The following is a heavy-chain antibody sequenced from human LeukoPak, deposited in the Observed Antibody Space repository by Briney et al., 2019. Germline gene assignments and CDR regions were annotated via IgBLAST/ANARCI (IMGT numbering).Heavy chain of an antibody. V-gene: IGHV3-21*05. CDR1: GFTFSTHD. CDR3: ARDDNSSGTFDY. J-gene: IGHJ4*02. D-gene: IGHD6-13*01. Sequence: GGSPRLSCAASGFTFSTHDLNWVRQAPGKGLEWVSFISSSSSYIYYADSVKGRFTISRDNAKNSLYLQMNSLRAEDTAVYYCARDDNSSGTFDYWGQGTLVTVSS. CDR2: ISSSSSYI.